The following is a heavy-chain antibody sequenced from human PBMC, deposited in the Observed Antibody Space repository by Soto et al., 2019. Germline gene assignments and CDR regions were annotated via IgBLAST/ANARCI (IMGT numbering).Heavy chain of an antibody. CDR1: GFSLTTSGMR. J-gene: IGHJ4*02. D-gene: IGHD3-16*01. CDR2: IDWDDDK. Sequence: SGPTLVNPTPTLPLTCTFSGFSLTTSGMRVSWIRQSPGKALEWLARIDWDDDKFYSTSLRTRLTISKDTSKNQVVLTMTNMDPVDTATYFCSREGDHGFSFDHWGQGTLVTVSS. CDR3: SREGDHGFSFDH. V-gene: IGHV2-70*04.